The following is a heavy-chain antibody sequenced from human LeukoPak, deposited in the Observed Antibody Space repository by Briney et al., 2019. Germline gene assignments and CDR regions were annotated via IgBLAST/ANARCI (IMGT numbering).Heavy chain of an antibody. J-gene: IGHJ5*02. CDR3: ARNGKYNWKFWFDP. V-gene: IGHV1-18*01. Sequence: ASMKVSCKASGYTFTSYGISWVRQAPGQGLEWMGWISAYNGNTNYAQKLQGRVTMTTDTSTSTAYMELRSLRSDDTAVYYCARNGKYNWKFWFDPWGQGTLVTVSS. D-gene: IGHD1-20*01. CDR1: GYTFTSYG. CDR2: ISAYNGNT.